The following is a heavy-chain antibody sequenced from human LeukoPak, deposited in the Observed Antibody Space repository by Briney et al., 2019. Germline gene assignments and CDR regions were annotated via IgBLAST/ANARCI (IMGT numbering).Heavy chain of an antibody. J-gene: IGHJ4*02. CDR2: IYSGGST. CDR1: GFTVSSNY. Sequence: GGSLRLSCAASGFTVSSNYMSWVRQAPGKGLEWVSVIYSGGSTYYADPVKGRFTISRDNSKNTLYLQMNSLRAEDTAVYYCARDGQYCSGGSCYFDYWGQGTLVTVSS. D-gene: IGHD2-15*01. V-gene: IGHV3-66*01. CDR3: ARDGQYCSGGSCYFDY.